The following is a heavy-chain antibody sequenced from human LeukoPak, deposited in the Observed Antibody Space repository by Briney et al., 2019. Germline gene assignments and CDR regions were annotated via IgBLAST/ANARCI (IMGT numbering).Heavy chain of an antibody. V-gene: IGHV3-49*03. D-gene: IGHD3-9*01. Sequence: GRSLRLSCTASGFTFGDYAMSWFRQAPGKGLEWVGFIRSKAYGGTTEYAASVKGRFTISRDDSKSIAYLQMNSLKTEDTAVHYCTRDHYDILTGYPTFDYWGQGTLVTVSS. J-gene: IGHJ4*02. CDR2: IRSKAYGGTT. CDR3: TRDHYDILTGYPTFDY. CDR1: GFTFGDYA.